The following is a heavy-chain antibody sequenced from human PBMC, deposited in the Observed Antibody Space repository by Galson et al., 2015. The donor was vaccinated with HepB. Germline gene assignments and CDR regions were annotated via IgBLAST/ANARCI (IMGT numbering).Heavy chain of an antibody. V-gene: IGHV4-39*01. D-gene: IGHD6-19*01. J-gene: IGHJ2*01. CDR3: ARRWTVVAGPQPGYFDL. CDR2: IYYSGTT. Sequence: ETLSLTCTVSGGSISSGSHYWGWIRQPPGKGLEWIGSIYYSGTTYYNSSLKSRVTISVDTSKNQLSLKLTSVTAADTAVYYCARRWTVVAGPQPGYFDLWGRGTLVTVSS. CDR1: GGSISSGSHY.